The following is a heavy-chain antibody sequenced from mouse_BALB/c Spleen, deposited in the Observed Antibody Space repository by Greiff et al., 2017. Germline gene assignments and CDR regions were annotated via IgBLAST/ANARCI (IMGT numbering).Heavy chain of an antibody. J-gene: IGHJ2*01. CDR3: ARNLDYYGWVDD. CDR1: GYTFSSYW. D-gene: IGHD1-1*01. CDR2: IYPGDGDT. V-gene: IGHV1-87*01. Sequence: QVQLQQSGAELARPGASVKLSCKASGYTFSSYWMQWVKQRPGQGLEWIGAIYPGDGDTRYTQKFKGKATLTADKSSSTAYMQLSSLASEDSAVYYCARNLDYYGWVDDWGQGTTLTVSS.